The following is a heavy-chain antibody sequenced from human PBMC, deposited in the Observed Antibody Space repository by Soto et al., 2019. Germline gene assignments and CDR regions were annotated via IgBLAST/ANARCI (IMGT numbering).Heavy chain of an antibody. J-gene: IGHJ4*02. CDR3: ARGPPFNS. CDR1: GGSISSSSYY. V-gene: IGHV4-39*01. Sequence: PSETLSLTCTVSGGSISSSSYYWGWIRQPPGKGLEWIGSIYYSGSTYYNPSLKSRVTISVDTSKNQFSLKLISVTAADTAVYYCARGPPFNSWGQGTLVTVSS. CDR2: IYYSGST.